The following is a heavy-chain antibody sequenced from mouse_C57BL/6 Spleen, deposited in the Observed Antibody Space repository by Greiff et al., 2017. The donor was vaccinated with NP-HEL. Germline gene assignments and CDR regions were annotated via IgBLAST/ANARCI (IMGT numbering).Heavy chain of an antibody. CDR3: VRESSLLRAMDY. J-gene: IGHJ4*01. V-gene: IGHV1-53*01. D-gene: IGHD1-2*01. CDR2: INPSNGGT. Sequence: QVQLQQPGTELVKPGASVKLSCKASGYTFTSYWMHWVKQRPGQGLEWIGNINPSNGGTTYNEKFKSKATLTVDKSSSTAYMQLSSLTSEDSAVYYCVRESSLLRAMDYWGQGTSVTVSS. CDR1: GYTFTSYW.